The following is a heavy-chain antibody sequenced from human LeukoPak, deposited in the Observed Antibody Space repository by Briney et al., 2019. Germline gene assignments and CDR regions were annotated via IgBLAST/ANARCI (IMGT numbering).Heavy chain of an antibody. J-gene: IGHJ4*02. D-gene: IGHD6-19*01. CDR3: ARGSSDQWLDPFDY. CDR2: ISSSSSTI. V-gene: IGHV3-48*01. CDR1: GFTFSSYS. Sequence: PGGSLRLSCAASGFTFSSYSMNWVRQAPRKGLEWVSYISSSSSTIYYADSVKGRFTISRDNAKNSLYLQMNSLRAEDTAVYYCARGSSDQWLDPFDYWGQGTLVTVSS.